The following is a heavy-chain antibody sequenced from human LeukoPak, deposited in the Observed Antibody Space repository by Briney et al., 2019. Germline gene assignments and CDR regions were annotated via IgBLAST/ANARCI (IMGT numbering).Heavy chain of an antibody. CDR1: GGSISSSDW. CDR2: IYHSGST. Sequence: SETLSLTCAVSGGSISSSDWWSWVRQPPGKGLEWIGEIYHSGSTNYNPSLKSRVTISVDKSKNQFSLEVNFVTAADTAVYYCARHRDYNFDYFDYWGQGTLVTVSS. CDR3: ARHRDYNFDYFDY. J-gene: IGHJ4*02. V-gene: IGHV4-4*02. D-gene: IGHD4-11*01.